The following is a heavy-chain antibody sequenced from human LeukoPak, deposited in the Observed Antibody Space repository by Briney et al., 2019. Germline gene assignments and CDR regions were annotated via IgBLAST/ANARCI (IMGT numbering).Heavy chain of an antibody. V-gene: IGHV4-34*01. CDR3: ARRTRIAAAGTSRYYYYMDV. D-gene: IGHD6-13*01. CDR2: INHSGST. Sequence: SETLSLTCAVYGGSFSGYYWSWIRQPPGKGLEWIGEINHSGSTNYNPSLKSRVTISVDTSKNQFSLKLSSVTAADAAVYYCARRTRIAAAGTSRYYYYMDVWGKGTTVTVSS. CDR1: GGSFSGYY. J-gene: IGHJ6*03.